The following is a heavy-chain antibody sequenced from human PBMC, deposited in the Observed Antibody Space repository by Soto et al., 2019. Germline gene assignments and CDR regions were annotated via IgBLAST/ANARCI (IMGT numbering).Heavy chain of an antibody. CDR2: IWYDGSNK. CDR3: AREGDGYTEGLDY. D-gene: IGHD5-12*01. Sequence: GGSLRLSCAASGFTFSSYGMHWVRQAPGKGLEWVAVIWYDGSNKYYADSVKGRFTISRDNSKNTLYLQMNSLRAEDTAVYYCAREGDGYTEGLDYWGQGTLVTVSS. V-gene: IGHV3-33*01. CDR1: GFTFSSYG. J-gene: IGHJ4*02.